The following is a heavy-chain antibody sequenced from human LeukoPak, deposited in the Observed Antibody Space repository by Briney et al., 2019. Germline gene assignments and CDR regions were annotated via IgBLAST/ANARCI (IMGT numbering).Heavy chain of an antibody. D-gene: IGHD4/OR15-4a*01. J-gene: IGHJ4*02. CDR1: GFTVSSNS. CDR3: VRRAGAYSHPYDY. V-gene: IGHV3-53*01. CDR2: IFSST. Sequence: GGSLRLSCTVSGFTVSSNSMSWVRQAPGKGLEWVSFIFSSTHYSDSVKGRFTVSRDNSKNTLYLQMNSLRAEDTAVYYCVRRAGAYSHPYDYWGQGTLVTVSS.